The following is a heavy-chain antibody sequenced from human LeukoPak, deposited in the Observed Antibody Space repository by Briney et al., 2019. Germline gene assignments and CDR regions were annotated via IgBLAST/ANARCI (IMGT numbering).Heavy chain of an antibody. CDR3: ARHAVYAGSGWAFDY. D-gene: IGHD6-19*01. J-gene: IGHJ4*02. V-gene: IGHV4-59*08. Sequence: NASETLSLTCTASGGSISPYYWSWIRQPPGKGLEWIGYIFHTGSGSTSHNPSLKSRVTISVDTSKNQFSLNLNSVTAADTAVYYCARHAVYAGSGWAFDYWGQGTLVTVSS. CDR2: IFHTGSGST. CDR1: GGSISPYY.